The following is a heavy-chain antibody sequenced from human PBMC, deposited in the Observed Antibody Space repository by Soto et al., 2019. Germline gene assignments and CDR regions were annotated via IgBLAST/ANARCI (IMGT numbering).Heavy chain of an antibody. Sequence: QVQLRESGPGLVKPSETLSLTCTVSGGSISTYYWTWIRQPPGKGLEWIGYVHYSGTTNYNPSLKRRVTMSVDTSKNQFSLKLRSVTAADTAVYYCARGKIIGPWGQGTLVTVSS. CDR2: VHYSGTT. V-gene: IGHV4-59*01. CDR3: ARGKIIGP. D-gene: IGHD3-3*01. J-gene: IGHJ5*02. CDR1: GGSISTYY.